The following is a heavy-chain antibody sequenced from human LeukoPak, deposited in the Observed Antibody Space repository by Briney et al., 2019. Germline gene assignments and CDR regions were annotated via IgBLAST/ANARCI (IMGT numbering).Heavy chain of an antibody. CDR2: VFYSGST. Sequence: NPSETLSLTCTIIGSYIRDNYYWGWIRRPPGKGLEWIGSVFYSGSTYYNPPLKSRVTLSVDTSNNIFSLKLRSVTAADTAVYYCARHNYYHFWSTLNWFDPWGQGALVTVSS. V-gene: IGHV4-38-2*02. CDR1: GSYIRDNYY. CDR3: ARHNYYHFWSTLNWFDP. D-gene: IGHD3-3*01. J-gene: IGHJ5*02.